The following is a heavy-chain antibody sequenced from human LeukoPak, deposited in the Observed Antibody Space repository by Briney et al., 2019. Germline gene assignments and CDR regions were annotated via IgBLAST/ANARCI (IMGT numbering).Heavy chain of an antibody. CDR2: ITSSSSYI. CDR1: GFTFSAYN. J-gene: IGHJ4*02. V-gene: IGHV3-21*06. Sequence: PGGSLRLSCAASGFTFSAYNMNWVRHAPGKGLEWISSITSSSSYIYYADSVKGRFTISRDNAKNSLYLQMNSLRAEDTAVYYCARDFKDGRLYFVDPAYWGQGTLVTVSS. CDR3: ARDFKDGRLYFVDPAY. D-gene: IGHD3-9*01.